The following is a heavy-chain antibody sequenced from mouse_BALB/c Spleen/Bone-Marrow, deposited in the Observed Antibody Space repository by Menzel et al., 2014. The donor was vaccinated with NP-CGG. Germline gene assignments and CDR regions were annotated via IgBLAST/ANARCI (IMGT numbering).Heavy chain of an antibody. D-gene: IGHD1-1*01. CDR3: ARPYYYGSSGDSWFAY. Sequence: EVQLQQSGPELVKPGASVKMSCKASGYTFTSYVMHWEKQKPGQGLEWIGYIIPYNDGTNYNEKFKGKATLTSDKSSSTAYMELSSLTSEDSAVYYCARPYYYGSSGDSWFAYWGQGTLVTVSA. V-gene: IGHV1-14*01. CDR2: IIPYNDGT. J-gene: IGHJ3*01. CDR1: GYTFTSYV.